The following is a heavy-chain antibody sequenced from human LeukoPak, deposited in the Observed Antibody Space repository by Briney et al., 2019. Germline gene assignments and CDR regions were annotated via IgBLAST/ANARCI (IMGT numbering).Heavy chain of an antibody. CDR3: ARDLLWFGEFPYYYYGMDV. V-gene: IGHV1-46*01. Sequence: ASVKVSCKASGGTFSSYAISWVRQAPGQGLEWMGIINPSGGSTSYAQKFQGRVTMTRDTSTSTVYMELSSLRSEDTAVYYCARDLLWFGEFPYYYYGMDVWGQGTTVTVSS. J-gene: IGHJ6*02. CDR2: INPSGGST. D-gene: IGHD3-10*01. CDR1: GGTFSSYA.